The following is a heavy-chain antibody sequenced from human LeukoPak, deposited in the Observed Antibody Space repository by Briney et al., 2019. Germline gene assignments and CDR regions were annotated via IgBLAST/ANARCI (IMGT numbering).Heavy chain of an antibody. J-gene: IGHJ4*02. CDR1: GGSISSYY. V-gene: IGHV4-59*01. CDR3: ARVWDRYFDWLLAFDY. D-gene: IGHD3-9*01. Sequence: PAETLSLTCTVSGGSISSYYWSWIRQPPGKGLEWIGYIYYSGSTNYNPSLKSRVTISVDTSKNQFSLKLSSVTAADTAVYYCARVWDRYFDWLLAFDYWGQGTLVTVSS. CDR2: IYYSGST.